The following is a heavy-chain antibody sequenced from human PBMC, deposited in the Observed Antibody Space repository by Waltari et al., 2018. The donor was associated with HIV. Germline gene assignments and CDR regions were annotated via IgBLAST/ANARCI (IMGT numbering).Heavy chain of an antibody. D-gene: IGHD3-22*01. V-gene: IGHV3-30*04. CDR1: GFTFSPYA. Sequence: QVQLVEPWGGVGQAGRSLRLSSAASGFTFSPYAMHWDRQAPGKGLEWVAIISYGGRNKYYADSVKCRFTISRDNSKNTVYLQMNSLRGEDTAVYYCARDGHFYDSRPLDYWGQGTLVTVSS. J-gene: IGHJ4*02. CDR3: ARDGHFYDSRPLDY. CDR2: ISYGGRNK.